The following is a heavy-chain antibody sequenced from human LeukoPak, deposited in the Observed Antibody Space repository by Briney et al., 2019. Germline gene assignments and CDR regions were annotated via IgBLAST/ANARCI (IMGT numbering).Heavy chain of an antibody. Sequence: GGSLRLSCAASGFTFSSYAMSWVRQAPVKGLEWVSAISGSGGSTYYADSVKGRFTISRDNSKNTLYLQMNSLRAEDTAVYYCAKDPSFIVEVPAANYWGQGTLVTVSS. CDR2: ISGSGGST. CDR1: GFTFSSYA. D-gene: IGHD2-2*01. V-gene: IGHV3-23*01. J-gene: IGHJ4*02. CDR3: AKDPSFIVEVPAANY.